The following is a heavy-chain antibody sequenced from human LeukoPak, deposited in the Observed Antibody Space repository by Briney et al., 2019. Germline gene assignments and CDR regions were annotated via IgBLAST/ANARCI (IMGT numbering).Heavy chain of an antibody. J-gene: IGHJ3*02. CDR2: IYYSGST. D-gene: IGHD1-26*01. Sequence: SETLSLTCTVSGGSISSYYWSWIRQPPGKGLEWIGYIYYSGSTNYNPSLKSRVTISVDTSKNQFSLRLGSVTAMDTAVYYCAKTRSGTYYGDSFDIWGQGILVIVSS. CDR1: GGSISSYY. V-gene: IGHV4-59*12. CDR3: AKTRSGTYYGDSFDI.